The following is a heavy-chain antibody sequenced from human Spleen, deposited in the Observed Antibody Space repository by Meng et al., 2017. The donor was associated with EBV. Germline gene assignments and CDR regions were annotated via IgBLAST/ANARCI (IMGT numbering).Heavy chain of an antibody. V-gene: IGHV3-23*04. CDR1: GITFTKYA. CDR2: ISASGDP. J-gene: IGHJ4*01. Sequence: EVHLVESGGGWSRPGGSLGLSCAASGITFTKYATNWVRQAPGKGLEWVSGISASGDPYYADSVKGRFTLSSDDSRNTVYLQMNSLRAEDTAVYYCAKAVDYGGDRRFDYWGQGTLVTVSS. D-gene: IGHD4-23*01. CDR3: AKAVDYGGDRRFDY.